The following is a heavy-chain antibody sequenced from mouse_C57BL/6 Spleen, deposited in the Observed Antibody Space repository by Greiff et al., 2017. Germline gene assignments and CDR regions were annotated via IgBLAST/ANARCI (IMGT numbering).Heavy chain of an antibody. CDR1: GYTFTSYG. J-gene: IGHJ4*01. V-gene: IGHV1-81*01. Sequence: QVQLQQSGAELARPGASVKLSCKASGYTFTSYGISWVKQRPGQGLEWIGEIYPRSGNTYYNEKFKGKATLTADKSSSTAYMELRSLTSEDSAVYFCARSYYYGSSYVGDAMDYWGQGTSVTVSS. D-gene: IGHD1-1*01. CDR2: IYPRSGNT. CDR3: ARSYYYGSSYVGDAMDY.